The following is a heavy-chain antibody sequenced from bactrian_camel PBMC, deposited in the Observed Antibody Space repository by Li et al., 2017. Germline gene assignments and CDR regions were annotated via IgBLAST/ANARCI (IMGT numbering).Heavy chain of an antibody. D-gene: IGHD4*01. V-gene: IGHV3S9*01. J-gene: IGHJ4*01. CDR3: AKAYNEYVSIFDY. CDR1: GWAASRYL. Sequence: HVQLVESGGGLVQPGGSLRLYCAASGWAASRYLMGWFRQAPGKGREGVAALDNAGKTTYADSVKGRFTISRDDSKNTFYLQLNSLKTEDTAMYYCAKAYNEYVSIFDYWGQGTQVTVS. CDR2: LDNAGKT.